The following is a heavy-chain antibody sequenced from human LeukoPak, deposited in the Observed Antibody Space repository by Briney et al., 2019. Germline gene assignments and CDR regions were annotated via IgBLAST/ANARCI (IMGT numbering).Heavy chain of an antibody. CDR3: ARGITGRNYYYYYGMDV. V-gene: IGHV3-74*01. J-gene: IGHJ6*02. CDR2: INSDGSST. D-gene: IGHD1-20*01. Sequence: GGSLRLSCAASGFTFSSYWMHWVRQAPGKGLVWVSRINSDGSSTSYADSVKGRFTISRDNAKNTLYLQMNSLRAEDTAVYYCARGITGRNYYYYYGMDVWGQGTTVTVSS. CDR1: GFTFSSYW.